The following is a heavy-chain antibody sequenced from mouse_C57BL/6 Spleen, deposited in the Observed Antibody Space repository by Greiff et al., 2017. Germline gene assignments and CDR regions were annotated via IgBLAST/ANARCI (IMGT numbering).Heavy chain of an antibody. CDR3: ARVNWDSLDY. J-gene: IGHJ2*01. CDR2: ISSGSSTT. D-gene: IGHD4-1*01. V-gene: IGHV5-17*01. Sequence: DVQLVESGGGLVKPGGSLKLSCAASGFTFSDYGMHWVRQAPEKGLEWVAYISSGSSTTYYADTVKGRFTISRDNAKNTLFLQMTNLRSEDTARYYCARVNWDSLDYWGQGTTLTVSS. CDR1: GFTFSDYG.